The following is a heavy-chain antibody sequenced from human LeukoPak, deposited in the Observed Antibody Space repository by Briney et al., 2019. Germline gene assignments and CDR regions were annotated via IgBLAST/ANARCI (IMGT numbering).Heavy chain of an antibody. CDR1: GGSFSGYY. Sequence: SETLSLTCAVYGGSFSGYYWSWIRQPPGKGLEWIGEINHSGSTNYNPSLKSRVTISVDTSKNHFSLKLSSVTAADPAVYYCARGSTVRITIFGVVIPLYFDYWGQGTLVTVS. CDR2: INHSGST. D-gene: IGHD3-3*01. CDR3: ARGSTVRITIFGVVIPLYFDY. J-gene: IGHJ4*02. V-gene: IGHV4-34*01.